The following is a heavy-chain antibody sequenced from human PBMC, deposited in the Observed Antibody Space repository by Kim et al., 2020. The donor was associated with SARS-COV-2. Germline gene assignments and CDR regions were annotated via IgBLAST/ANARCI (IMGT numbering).Heavy chain of an antibody. CDR3: AKDRRPLITLSDY. Sequence: YAGSVKGRFTISRDNSKNTLYLQMNSLRAEDTAVYYCAKDRRPLITLSDYWGQGTLVTVSS. J-gene: IGHJ4*02. V-gene: IGHV3-23*01. D-gene: IGHD6-25*01.